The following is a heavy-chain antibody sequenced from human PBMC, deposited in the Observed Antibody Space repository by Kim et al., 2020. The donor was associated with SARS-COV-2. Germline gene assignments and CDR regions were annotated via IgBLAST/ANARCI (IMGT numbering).Heavy chain of an antibody. CDR3: ARDYDDYSNYYYGMDV. CDR2: ISYDGSNK. Sequence: GGSLRLFCAASGFTFSSYAMHWVRQAPGKGLEWVAVISYDGSNKYYADSVKGRFTISRDNSKNTLYLQMNSLRAEDTAVYYCARDYDDYSNYYYGMDVWGQGTTVTVAS. D-gene: IGHD4-4*01. V-gene: IGHV3-30*04. J-gene: IGHJ6*02. CDR1: GFTFSSYA.